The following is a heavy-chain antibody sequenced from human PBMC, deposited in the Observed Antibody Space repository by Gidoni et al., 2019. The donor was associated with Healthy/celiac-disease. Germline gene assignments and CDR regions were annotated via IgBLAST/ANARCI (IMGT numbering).Heavy chain of an antibody. D-gene: IGHD6-19*01. Sequence: QVQLQESGPGLVKPSQTLSLTCTVSGGSISSGSYYWSWIRPPAGKGLEWIGRIYTSGSTNYNPSLKSRVTISVDTSKNQFSLKLSSVTAADTAVYYCARDSSGGENWFDPWGQGTLVTVSS. V-gene: IGHV4-61*02. CDR3: ARDSSGGENWFDP. CDR2: IYTSGST. CDR1: GGSISSGSYY. J-gene: IGHJ5*02.